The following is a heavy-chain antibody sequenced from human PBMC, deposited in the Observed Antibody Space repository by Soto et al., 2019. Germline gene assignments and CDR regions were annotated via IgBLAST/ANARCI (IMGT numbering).Heavy chain of an antibody. Sequence: QVQLVQSGSEVMRPGASVKVSCKASGYSFTSLHFNWVRQATGQGLEWIGWMNPHSGATGYAQRFQGRVTMTRDISISTAYMELRSLTSHDTAVYFCARGSPGRVDHCGQGTLVTVSS. CDR3: ARGSPGRVDH. J-gene: IGHJ4*02. V-gene: IGHV1-8*01. CDR2: MNPHSGAT. D-gene: IGHD3-10*01. CDR1: GYSFTSLH.